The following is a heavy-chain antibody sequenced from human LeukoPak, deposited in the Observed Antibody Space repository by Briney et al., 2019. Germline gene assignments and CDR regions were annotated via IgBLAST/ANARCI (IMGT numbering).Heavy chain of an antibody. Sequence: SETLSLTCTVSGGSISSYYWSWIRQPPGKGLEWVGYIYYSGSTNYNPSLKSRVTISVDTSKNQFSLKLSSVTAADTAVYYCARDSAYYDFWSGYYYYFDYWGQGTLVTVSS. J-gene: IGHJ4*02. V-gene: IGHV4-59*01. CDR3: ARDSAYYDFWSGYYYYFDY. CDR2: IYYSGST. CDR1: GGSISSYY. D-gene: IGHD3-3*01.